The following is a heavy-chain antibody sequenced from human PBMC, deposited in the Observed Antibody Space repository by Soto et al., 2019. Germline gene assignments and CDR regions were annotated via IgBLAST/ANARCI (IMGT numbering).Heavy chain of an antibody. V-gene: IGHV3-30-3*01. D-gene: IGHD2-8*01. J-gene: IGHJ3*01. CDR2: ISYDGSNK. CDR3: AIGFPLNRYCTNGVCYTVDAFDL. Sequence: QVQLVESGGGVVQPGRSLRLSCAASGFTFSSYAMHWVRQAPGKGLEWVAVISYDGSNKYYADSVKGRFTNSRDNSKNKVYMQINSLRAEDTAVYYCAIGFPLNRYCTNGVCYTVDAFDLWGQGTMVTVSS. CDR1: GFTFSSYA.